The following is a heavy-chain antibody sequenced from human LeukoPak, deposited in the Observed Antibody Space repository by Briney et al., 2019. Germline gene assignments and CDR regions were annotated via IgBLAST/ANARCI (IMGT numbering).Heavy chain of an antibody. CDR1: GGSISSGDYY. Sequence: PSETLSLTCTVSGGSISSGDYYWSWIRQPPGKGLEWIGYIYYSGSTYYNPSLKSRVTISVDTSKNQFSLKLSSVTAADTAVYYCAGGYSSSWSGWGGLPGHNWFDPWGQGTLVTVSS. CDR3: AGGYSSSWSGWGGLPGHNWFDP. CDR2: IYYSGST. J-gene: IGHJ5*02. D-gene: IGHD6-13*01. V-gene: IGHV4-30-4*01.